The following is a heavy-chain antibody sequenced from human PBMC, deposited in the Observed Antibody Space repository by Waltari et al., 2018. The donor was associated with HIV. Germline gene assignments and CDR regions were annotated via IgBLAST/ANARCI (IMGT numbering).Heavy chain of an antibody. Sequence: QVQLLQSGSEVKRPAASVKVSCNTTGYPFTDYGISWVRQAPRQGLEWMGWSSTYNGNTKFAQTLQARISMTIDTSRHTAYMDLRSLRSDDTAVYYCARGDRAFDVWGQGTMVSVSS. V-gene: IGHV1-18*01. CDR2: SSTYNGNT. CDR3: ARGDRAFDV. CDR1: GYPFTDYG. J-gene: IGHJ3*01. D-gene: IGHD1-26*01.